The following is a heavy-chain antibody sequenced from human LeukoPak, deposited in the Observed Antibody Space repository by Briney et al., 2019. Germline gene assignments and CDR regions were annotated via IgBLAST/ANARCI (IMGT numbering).Heavy chain of an antibody. Sequence: PSETLSLTCTVSGGSISSYYWSWIRQPPGKGLEWIGYIYYSGSTNYNPSLKSRVTISVDTSKNQCSLKLSSVTAADTAVYYCASQYYYDSSGYSYYYGMDVWGQGTTVTVSS. V-gene: IGHV4-59*08. CDR1: GGSISSYY. J-gene: IGHJ6*02. CDR2: IYYSGST. CDR3: ASQYYYDSSGYSYYYGMDV. D-gene: IGHD3-22*01.